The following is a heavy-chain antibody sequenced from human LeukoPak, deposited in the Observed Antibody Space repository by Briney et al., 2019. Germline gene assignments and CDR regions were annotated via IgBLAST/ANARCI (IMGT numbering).Heavy chain of an antibody. CDR1: GFTVSSNY. J-gene: IGHJ4*02. CDR2: IYSGGST. V-gene: IGHV3-53*01. D-gene: IGHD4-17*01. CDR3: ARSRGYGDPYY. Sequence: GGSLRLSCAASGFTVSSNYMSWARQAPGKGLEWVSVIYSGGSTYYADSVKGRFTISRDNSKNTLYLQMNSLRAEDTAVYYCARSRGYGDPYYWGQGTLVTVSS.